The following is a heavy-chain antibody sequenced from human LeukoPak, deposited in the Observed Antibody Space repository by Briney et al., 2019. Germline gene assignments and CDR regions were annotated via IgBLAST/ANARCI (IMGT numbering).Heavy chain of an antibody. J-gene: IGHJ4*02. CDR3: ARDFGAHQFDY. Sequence: PGGSLRLSCAASGFTFSSYAMSWVRQAPGKGLEWVSAIGSSTYYAGSLKGRFTISRDISKNTLYLQMNTLRVEDTAVYYCARDFGAHQFDYWGQGTLVTVSA. V-gene: IGHV3-23*01. D-gene: IGHD3-10*01. CDR1: GFTFSSYA. CDR2: IGSST.